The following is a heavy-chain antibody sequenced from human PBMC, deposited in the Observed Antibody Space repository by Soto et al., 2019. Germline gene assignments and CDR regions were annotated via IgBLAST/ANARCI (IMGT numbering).Heavy chain of an antibody. Sequence: GESLKISCKGSGYSFTSYWIGWVRQMPGKGLEWMGIIYPGDSDTRYSPSFQGQVTISADKSISTAYLQWSSLKASDTAMYYCARPILNDSGDGYYFDYWGPGTLVTVAS. CDR3: ARPILNDSGDGYYFDY. D-gene: IGHD4-17*01. CDR1: GYSFTSYW. J-gene: IGHJ4*02. CDR2: IYPGDSDT. V-gene: IGHV5-51*01.